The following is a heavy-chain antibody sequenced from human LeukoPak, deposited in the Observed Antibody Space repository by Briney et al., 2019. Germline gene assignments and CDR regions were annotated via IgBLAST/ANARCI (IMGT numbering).Heavy chain of an antibody. Sequence: PGGSLRLSCAASGFTFSNAWMSWVRQPPGKGLEWVGRIKSKTDGGTTDYAAPVKGRFSISRDDSKNTLYLQMNSLKTEDTAVYYCTTRRPGSYWEDYFDYWGQGTLVTVSS. CDR3: TTRRPGSYWEDYFDY. D-gene: IGHD1-26*01. V-gene: IGHV3-15*01. J-gene: IGHJ4*02. CDR2: IKSKTDGGTT. CDR1: GFTFSNAW.